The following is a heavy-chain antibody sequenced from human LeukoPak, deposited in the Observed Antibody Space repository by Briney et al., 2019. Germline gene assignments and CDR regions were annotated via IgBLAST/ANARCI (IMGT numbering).Heavy chain of an antibody. Sequence: GGSLRLSCAASGFTFSSYAMSWVRQAPGKGLEWVSAISGSGGSTYYADSVKGRFYISRDNSKNTLYLQVNSLRAEDTAVYYCAKRGPYCSGGSCYALFDYWGQGTLVTVSS. CDR1: GFTFSSYA. D-gene: IGHD2-15*01. V-gene: IGHV3-23*01. CDR2: ISGSGGST. J-gene: IGHJ4*02. CDR3: AKRGPYCSGGSCYALFDY.